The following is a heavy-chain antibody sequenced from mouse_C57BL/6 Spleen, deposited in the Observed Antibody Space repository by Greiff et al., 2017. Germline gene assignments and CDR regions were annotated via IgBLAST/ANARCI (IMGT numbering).Heavy chain of an antibody. CDR1: GFSLTSYG. V-gene: IGHV2-6*03. D-gene: IGHD2-5*01. J-gene: IGHJ4*01. Sequence: VKLMESGPGLVAPSQSLSITCTVSGFSLTSYGVHWVRQPPGKGLEWLVVIWSDGSTTYNSALKSRLSISKDNSKSQVFLKMNSLQTDDTAMYYCARSYSNSYAMDYWGQGTSVTVSS. CDR3: ARSYSNSYAMDY. CDR2: IWSDGST.